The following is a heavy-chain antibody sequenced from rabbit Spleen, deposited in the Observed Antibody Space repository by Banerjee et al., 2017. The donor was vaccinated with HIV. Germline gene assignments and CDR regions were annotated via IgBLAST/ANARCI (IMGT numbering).Heavy chain of an antibody. Sequence: QSLEESGGGLVKPGGTLTLTCTVSGFSFRGGYYLSWVRQAPGKGLEWIGCIGTGSGSTYYASWAKGRFTISKTSSTTVTLQMTSLTAADTATYFCASGYSDVYFSLWGPGTLVTVS. D-gene: IGHD1-1*01. J-gene: IGHJ4*01. CDR2: IGTGSGST. CDR1: GFSFRGGYY. V-gene: IGHV1S40*01. CDR3: ASGYSDVYFSL.